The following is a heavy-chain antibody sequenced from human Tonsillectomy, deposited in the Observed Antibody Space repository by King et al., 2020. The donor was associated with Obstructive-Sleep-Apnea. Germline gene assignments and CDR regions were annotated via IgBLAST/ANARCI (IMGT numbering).Heavy chain of an antibody. V-gene: IGHV5-10-1*03. Sequence: VPLVESGAEMKKPGESLRISCKPSGYSFTNYWITWVRQMPGKGLEWMGRIDPSDSYTNYGPSFQGQVTISTDKSNGTAYLQWNNLKASDTAMYYCARQFYETPDPPDAFDFWGQGTMVIVSS. CDR2: IDPSDSYT. CDR3: ARQFYETPDPPDAFDF. CDR1: GYSFTNYW. J-gene: IGHJ3*01. D-gene: IGHD3-16*01.